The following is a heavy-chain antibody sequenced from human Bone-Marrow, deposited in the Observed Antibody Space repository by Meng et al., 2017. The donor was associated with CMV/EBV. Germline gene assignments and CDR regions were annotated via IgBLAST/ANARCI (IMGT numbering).Heavy chain of an antibody. Sequence: LSLTCAASGFTFSSYWMHWVRQAPGKGLVWVSRINSDGSSTSYADSVKGRFTISRDNAKNTLYLQMNSLRAEDTAVYYCAREGLLYSDPFDYWGQGTLVTVSS. CDR2: INSDGSST. CDR1: GFTFSSYW. V-gene: IGHV3-74*01. CDR3: AREGLLYSDPFDY. J-gene: IGHJ4*02. D-gene: IGHD3-3*01.